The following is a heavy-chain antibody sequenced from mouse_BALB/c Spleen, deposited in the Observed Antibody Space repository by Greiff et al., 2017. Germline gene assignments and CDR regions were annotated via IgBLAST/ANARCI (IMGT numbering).Heavy chain of an antibody. V-gene: IGHV1-5*01. J-gene: IGHJ2*01. D-gene: IGHD2-4*01. Sequence: EVQLQESGTVLARPGASVKMSCKASGYSFTSYWMHWVKQRPGQGLEWIGAIYPGNSDTSYNQKFKGKAKLTAVTSASTAYMELSSLTNEDSAVYYCTRSRGLRRNYFDYWGQGTTLTVSS. CDR3: TRSRGLRRNYFDY. CDR1: GYSFTSYW. CDR2: IYPGNSDT.